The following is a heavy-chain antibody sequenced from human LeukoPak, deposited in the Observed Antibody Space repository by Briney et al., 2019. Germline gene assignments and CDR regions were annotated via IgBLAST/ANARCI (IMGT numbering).Heavy chain of an antibody. CDR3: ARAVDVADY. D-gene: IGHD3-16*01. J-gene: IGHJ4*02. CDR2: IKEDESAK. CDR1: GFIFTDHW. V-gene: IGHV3-7*01. Sequence: PGGSLRLSCAASGFIFTDHWMSWVRQAPGKGLEWVANIKEDESAKFYADSVRGRFTISRGNAKNSVYLQMNNLRVEDTAVYYCARAVDVADYWGRGTLVTVSS.